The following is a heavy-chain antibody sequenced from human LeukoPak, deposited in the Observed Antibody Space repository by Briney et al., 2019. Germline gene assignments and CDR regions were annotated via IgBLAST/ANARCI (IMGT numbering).Heavy chain of an antibody. D-gene: IGHD3-3*01. V-gene: IGHV3-74*01. J-gene: IGHJ6*02. CDR1: GFTFSSYW. CDR2: INSDGSST. Sequence: PGGPLRLSCAASGFTFSSYWMHWVRHAPGKGLVWVSRINSDGSSTSYADSVKGRFTISRDNAKNTLYLQMNSLRAEDTAVYYCARVGYYDFWSGYSFYYYYGMDVWGQGTTVTVSS. CDR3: ARVGYYDFWSGYSFYYYYGMDV.